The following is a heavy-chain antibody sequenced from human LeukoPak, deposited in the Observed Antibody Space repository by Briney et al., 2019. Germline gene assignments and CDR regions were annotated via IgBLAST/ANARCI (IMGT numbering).Heavy chain of an antibody. CDR2: ISTDGYTT. Sequence: QPGGSLRLSCAASGFTFSSYWMHWVRQAPGKGLVWVSRISTDGYTTDYADFVQGRFTASRDNTKNTWSLEMNSLRAEDTAVYYCVVGGSPGYWGQGTLVTVPS. D-gene: IGHD2-15*01. CDR1: GFTFSSYW. V-gene: IGHV3-74*01. J-gene: IGHJ4*02. CDR3: VVGGSPGY.